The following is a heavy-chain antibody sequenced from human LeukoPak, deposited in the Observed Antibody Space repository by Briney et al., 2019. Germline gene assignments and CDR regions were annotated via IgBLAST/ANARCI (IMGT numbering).Heavy chain of an antibody. CDR1: GGSISSGDYY. D-gene: IGHD1-7*01. CDR3: ANYIRNVHYYMDV. V-gene: IGHV4-30-4*01. CDR2: MYYSGST. J-gene: IGHJ6*03. Sequence: SQTLSLTCTVSGGSISSGDYYWSWIRQPPGKGLEWIAYMYYSGSTYYNPSLKSRVTMSADTSKNQLSLKLSSVTAADTAVYYCANYIRNVHYYMDVWGKGTTVIVSS.